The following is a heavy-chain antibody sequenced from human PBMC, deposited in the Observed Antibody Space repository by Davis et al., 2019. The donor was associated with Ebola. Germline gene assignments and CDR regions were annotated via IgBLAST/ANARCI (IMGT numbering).Heavy chain of an antibody. CDR3: ARTGMAALGGAFDI. CDR1: GGTFSSYA. J-gene: IGHJ3*02. V-gene: IGHV1-69*13. CDR2: IIPIFGTA. Sequence: AASVKVSCKASGGTFSSYAISWVRQAPGQGLEWMGGIIPIFGTANYAQKFQGRVTITADESTSTAYMELSSLRSEDTAVYYCARTGMAALGGAFDIWGQGTMVTVSS. D-gene: IGHD6-13*01.